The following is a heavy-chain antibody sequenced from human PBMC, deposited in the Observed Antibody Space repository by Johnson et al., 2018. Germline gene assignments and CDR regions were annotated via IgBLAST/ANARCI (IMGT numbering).Heavy chain of an antibody. CDR2: IYPGDSDT. Sequence: VQLQESGGGLVQPGESLKISCKGSGYSFTSYWIGWVRQMPGKGLEWMGIIYPGDSDTRSSPSFQGQVTISPDKSTSTAYLQGINRKASDTAMYYCARRGRDYYYYGMDVWGQGTTVTVSS. CDR1: GYSFTSYW. V-gene: IGHV5-51*01. D-gene: IGHD3-10*01. CDR3: ARRGRDYYYYGMDV. J-gene: IGHJ6*02.